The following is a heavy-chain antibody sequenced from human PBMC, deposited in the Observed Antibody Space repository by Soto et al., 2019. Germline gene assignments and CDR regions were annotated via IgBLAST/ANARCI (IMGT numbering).Heavy chain of an antibody. Sequence: GGSLRLSCAASGFTFSTYAMYWVRQVPGKGLEWVAIISFDGSNKDYADSVEGRFTVSRDNSKNKLYLQMNSLRVEDTAVYHWARVEEFIVGAKPEPQPADYWGQGTLVTVSS. CDR2: ISFDGSNK. V-gene: IGHV3-30-3*01. J-gene: IGHJ4*02. CDR3: ARVEEFIVGAKPEPQPADY. D-gene: IGHD1-26*01. CDR1: GFTFSTYA.